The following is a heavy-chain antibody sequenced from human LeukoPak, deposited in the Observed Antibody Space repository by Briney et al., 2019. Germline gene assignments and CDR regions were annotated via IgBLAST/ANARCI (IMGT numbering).Heavy chain of an antibody. Sequence: PGGSLRLSCAASGFTVSSNYMSWVRQAPGKGLEWVAVISYDGSNKYYADSVKGRFTISRDNSKNTLYLQMNSLRAEDTAVYYCARQYCSSTSCYTGIIDYWGQGTLVTVSS. D-gene: IGHD2-2*02. CDR1: GFTVSSNY. CDR3: ARQYCSSTSCYTGIIDY. CDR2: ISYDGSNK. V-gene: IGHV3-30-3*01. J-gene: IGHJ4*02.